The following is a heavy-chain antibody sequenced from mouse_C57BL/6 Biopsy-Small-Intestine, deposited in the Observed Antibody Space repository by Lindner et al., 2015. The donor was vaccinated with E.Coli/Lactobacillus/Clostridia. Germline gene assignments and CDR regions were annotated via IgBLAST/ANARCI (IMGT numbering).Heavy chain of an antibody. J-gene: IGHJ4*01. CDR2: ISAYNDNI. CDR1: GYTFTSYG. CDR3: ARDHSLVVTAPDY. V-gene: IGHV1S14*01. Sequence: SVKVSCKASGYTFTSYGIYWVRQAPGQGLEWMGWISAYNDNIHYAQNFQGRVTMTIDTSTTTAYLEMRSLRSDDTAVYYCARDHSLVVTAPDYWGQGTLVTVSS. D-gene: IGHD2-13*01.